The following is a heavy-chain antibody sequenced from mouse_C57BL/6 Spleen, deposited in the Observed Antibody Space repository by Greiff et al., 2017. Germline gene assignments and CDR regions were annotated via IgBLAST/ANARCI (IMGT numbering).Heavy chain of an antibody. J-gene: IGHJ1*03. V-gene: IGHV5-6*02. CDR2: ISSGGSYT. CDR1: GFTFSSYG. D-gene: IGHD1-1*01. Sequence: EVKLVESGGDLVKPGGSLKLSCAASGFTFSSYGMSWVRQTPDKRLEWVATISSGGSYTYYPDSVKGRFTISRDNAKNTLYLQMSSLKSEDTAMYYCARDYYGSSYWYFDVWGTGTTVTVPS. CDR3: ARDYYGSSYWYFDV.